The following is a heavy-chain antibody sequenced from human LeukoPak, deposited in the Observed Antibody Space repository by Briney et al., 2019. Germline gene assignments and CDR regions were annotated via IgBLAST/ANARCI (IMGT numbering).Heavy chain of an antibody. J-gene: IGHJ4*02. V-gene: IGHV3-30*02. CDR1: GFTFSSYG. CDR2: IRYDGSNK. Sequence: PGGSLRLSCAASGFTFSSYGMHWVRQAPGKGLEWVAFIRYDGSNKYYADSVKGRFTISRDNSKNTLYLQMNSLRAEDTAVYYCATLTYSSSRRFDYWGQGTLVTVSS. CDR3: ATLTYSSSRRFDY. D-gene: IGHD6-6*01.